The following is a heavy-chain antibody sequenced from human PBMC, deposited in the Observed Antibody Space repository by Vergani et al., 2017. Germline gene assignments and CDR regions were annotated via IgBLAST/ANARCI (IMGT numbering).Heavy chain of an antibody. J-gene: IGHJ4*02. CDR1: GDSISSNNC. CDR2: ICHTEDT. D-gene: IGHD2-2*01. Sequence: QVQLQESGPGLVKPPGTLSLTCAVSGDSISSNNCWTWVRQPPGKGLEWIGEICHTEDTKYSPSLKSRVTVSVDESRNLFSLRLNSVTAADTAVYYCARGSGYQLLGNFDYWGQGTLVTVSS. V-gene: IGHV4-4*03. CDR3: ARGSGYQLLGNFDY.